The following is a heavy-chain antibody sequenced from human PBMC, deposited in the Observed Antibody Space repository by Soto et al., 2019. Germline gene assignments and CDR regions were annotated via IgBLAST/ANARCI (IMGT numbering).Heavy chain of an antibody. J-gene: IGHJ1*01. D-gene: IGHD3-10*01. V-gene: IGHV4-34*01. CDR1: GGSFSGYY. Sequence: SETLSLTCAVYGGSFSGYYWSWIRQPPGKGLEWIGEINHSGSTNYNPSLKSGVTISVDTSKNQFSLKLSSVTAADTAVYYCARAPWKSYYYGSGSYSVPFQHWGQGTLVTVSS. CDR2: INHSGST. CDR3: ARAPWKSYYYGSGSYSVPFQH.